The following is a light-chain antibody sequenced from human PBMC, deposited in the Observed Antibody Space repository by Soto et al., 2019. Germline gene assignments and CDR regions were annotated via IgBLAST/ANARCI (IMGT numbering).Light chain of an antibody. V-gene: IGLV2-18*02. CDR1: KNDIGVYDF. CDR2: EVV. J-gene: IGLJ1*01. Sequence: QSVLTQPPSASGSPGQSVTISCTGTKNDIGVYDFVSWYQHHPGKAPRLIIYEVVQRPSGVPDRFSGSKSGFTASLTISGLQAEDESHYYCSSFTSISTYVFGTGTKVTVL. CDR3: SSFTSISTYV.